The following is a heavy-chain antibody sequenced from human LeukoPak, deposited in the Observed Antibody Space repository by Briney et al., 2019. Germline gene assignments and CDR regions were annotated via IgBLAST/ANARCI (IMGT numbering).Heavy chain of an antibody. Sequence: GGSLRLSCAASRFTFSSYSMNWVRQAPGKGLEWVSYISSSGSTIYYADSVKGRFTISRDNAKNSLYLQMNSLRAEDTAVYYCAELGVTMIGGVWGKGTTVTISS. CDR1: RFTFSSYS. J-gene: IGHJ6*04. V-gene: IGHV3-48*04. D-gene: IGHD3-10*02. CDR3: AELGVTMIGGV. CDR2: ISSSGSTI.